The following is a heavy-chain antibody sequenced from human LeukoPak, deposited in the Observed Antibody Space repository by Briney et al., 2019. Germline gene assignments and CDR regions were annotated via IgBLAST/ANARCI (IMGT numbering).Heavy chain of an antibody. D-gene: IGHD6-19*01. CDR1: GFTFSGYS. Sequence: GGSLRLSCAASGFTFSGYSMNWVRQAPGKGLEWVLSISGSSRYIYYADSVKGRFTISRDNAKNSLYLQMNSLRAEDTAVYYCARAEEQWLVREVLDYWGQGTLVTVSS. V-gene: IGHV3-21*01. CDR2: ISGSSRYI. J-gene: IGHJ4*02. CDR3: ARAEEQWLVREVLDY.